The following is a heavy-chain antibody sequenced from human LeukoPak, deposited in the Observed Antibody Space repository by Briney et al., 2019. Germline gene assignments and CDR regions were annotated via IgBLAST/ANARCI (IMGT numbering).Heavy chain of an antibody. V-gene: IGHV1-2*07. CDR1: GYTFIGYY. Sequence: ASVKVSCMTSGYTFIGYYMHWVRQAPGQGLEWMGWINPKNGGANYAPSFQGRVTMTRDRSISTVYMELTRLTSDDTAVYYCARASFWESPINWFDPWGQGTLVTVSS. D-gene: IGHD3-16*01. CDR2: INPKNGGA. CDR3: ARASFWESPINWFDP. J-gene: IGHJ5*02.